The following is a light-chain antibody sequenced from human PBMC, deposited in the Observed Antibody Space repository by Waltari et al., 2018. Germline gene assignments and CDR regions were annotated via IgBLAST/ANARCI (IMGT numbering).Light chain of an antibody. J-gene: IGKJ1*01. CDR1: QTVTSNY. V-gene: IGKV3-20*01. CDR3: QQYASSRT. CDR2: GAS. Sequence: DIVLAQSPATLSSSPGVRAIISCRASQTVTSNYLSWYQLKPGQAPSTLIFGASSRATGIPDRFSGRGSGTDFPLTITRLEPEDFAVYYCQQYASSRTFGQGTRVEIK.